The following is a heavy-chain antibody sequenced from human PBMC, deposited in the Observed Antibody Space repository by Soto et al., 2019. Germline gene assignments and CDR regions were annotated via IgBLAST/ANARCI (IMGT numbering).Heavy chain of an antibody. CDR2: IYYSGST. Sequence: QLQLQESGPGLVKPSETLSLTCTVSGGSISSSSYYWGWIRQPPGKGLEWIGSIYYSGSTYYNPSLKSRVTISVDTSKNQFSLKLSSVTAADTAVYYWARHGSGWYKIDYWGQGTLVTVSS. CDR1: GGSISSSSYY. D-gene: IGHD6-19*01. J-gene: IGHJ4*02. CDR3: ARHGSGWYKIDY. V-gene: IGHV4-39*01.